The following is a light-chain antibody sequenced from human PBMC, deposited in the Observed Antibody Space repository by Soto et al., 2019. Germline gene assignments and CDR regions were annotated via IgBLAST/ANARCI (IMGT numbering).Light chain of an antibody. Sequence: QSALTQPASVSGSPGQSITISCAGTGGDIGAYNYVSWYQQHPGKAPKLMIYEVIRRPSGISNRFSGSKSGNTASLTTSTLQAEDEADYYCSSYTTSSTVVFGGGTQLTVL. J-gene: IGLJ3*02. V-gene: IGLV2-14*01. CDR3: SSYTTSSTVV. CDR2: EVI. CDR1: GGDIGAYNY.